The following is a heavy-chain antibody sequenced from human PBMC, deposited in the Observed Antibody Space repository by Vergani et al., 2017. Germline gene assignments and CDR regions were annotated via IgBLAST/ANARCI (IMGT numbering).Heavy chain of an antibody. J-gene: IGHJ5*02. Sequence: EVQLVQSGAEVKKPGESLKISCKGSGYSFSSWIGWVRQLPGKGLEWMGIIYPGDSDTRYSPSFQGHVTSSADKSISTAYLQWSSLKASDTAMYYCARLWGSEEDLGVWFDHWGQGTLVTGSS. V-gene: IGHV5-51*01. CDR3: ARLWGSEEDLGVWFDH. CDR2: IYPGDSDT. CDR1: GYSFSSW. D-gene: IGHD3-16*01.